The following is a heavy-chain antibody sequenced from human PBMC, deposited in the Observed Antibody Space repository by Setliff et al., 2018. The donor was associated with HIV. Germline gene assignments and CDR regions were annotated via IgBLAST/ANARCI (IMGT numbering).Heavy chain of an antibody. CDR3: AKPLTQWGVSPYHYAVDV. CDR1: GITVSGIY. D-gene: IGHD1-26*01. Sequence: PGGSLRLSCVASGITVSGIYMTWVRQAPGKGLEWVSVINGGTTTYYADSVKGRFTISRDNSKNTLYLQMNSLRVEDTAMYYCAKPLTQWGVSPYHYAVDVWGQGTTVTVSS. V-gene: IGHV3-66*02. CDR2: INGGTTT. J-gene: IGHJ6*02.